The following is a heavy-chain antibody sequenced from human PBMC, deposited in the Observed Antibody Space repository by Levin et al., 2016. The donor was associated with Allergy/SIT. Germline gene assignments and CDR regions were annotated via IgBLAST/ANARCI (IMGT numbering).Heavy chain of an antibody. D-gene: IGHD2-2*01. V-gene: IGHV1-18*01. CDR2: ISGYNGNT. CDR3: ARDHCSSASCYPRWFDP. Sequence: ASVKVSCKASGYTFTSYGISWVRQAPGQGLEWMGWISGYNGNTNYAQKLQGRVTMTTDTSTSTTYMELRSLRSDDTAVYYCARDHCSSASCYPRWFDPWGQGTLVTVSS. CDR1: GYTFTSYG. J-gene: IGHJ5*02.